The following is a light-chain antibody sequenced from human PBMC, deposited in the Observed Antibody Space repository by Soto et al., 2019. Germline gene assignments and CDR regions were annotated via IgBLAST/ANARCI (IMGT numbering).Light chain of an antibody. Sequence: EIGLTQSPGTLSLSPGERATLSCRASQSVSSSYLAWYQQKPGHAPKLVIYGASRRATGIPDGISGSGSGTDITRTISRLEPEDFAVDYCQQSCSPPFPFGPGTKVDIK. CDR2: GAS. CDR1: QSVSSSY. CDR3: QQSCSPPFP. J-gene: IGKJ3*01. V-gene: IGKV3-20*01.